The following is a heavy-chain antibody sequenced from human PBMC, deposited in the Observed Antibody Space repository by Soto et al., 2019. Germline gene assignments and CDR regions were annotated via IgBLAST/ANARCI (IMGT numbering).Heavy chain of an antibody. V-gene: IGHV1-2*02. CDR1: GYNFIGYY. Sequence: QVQLVQSGAEVKEPGASVKVYCKTSGYNFIGYYMHWVRQAPGQGLEWMGWMNPRSGDTNYAQKFQGRVTMTRDASFTTAYLELRRRSSDDTAVYFCGRDAVGDTPFGWFDPWGQGTMVTVSS. D-gene: IGHD1-26*01. J-gene: IGHJ5*02. CDR3: GRDAVGDTPFGWFDP. CDR2: MNPRSGDT.